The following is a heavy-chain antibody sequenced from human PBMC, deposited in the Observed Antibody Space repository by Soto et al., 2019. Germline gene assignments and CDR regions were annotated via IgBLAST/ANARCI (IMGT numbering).Heavy chain of an antibody. CDR3: ARLDHPFAVGGLGDH. D-gene: IGHD6-19*01. CDR2: IYYSGST. CDR1: GGSISSSSYY. Sequence: QLQLQESGPGLVKPSETLSLTCTVSGGSISSSSYYWGWIRQPPGKGLEWIGSIYYSGSTYYNPSLKGRVTISVDTSKNQFSLKLSSVTAADTAVYYCARLDHPFAVGGLGDHWGQGTLVTVSS. J-gene: IGHJ4*02. V-gene: IGHV4-39*01.